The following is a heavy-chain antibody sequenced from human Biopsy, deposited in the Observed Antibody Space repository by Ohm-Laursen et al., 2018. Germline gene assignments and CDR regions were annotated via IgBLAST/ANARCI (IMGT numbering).Heavy chain of an antibody. J-gene: IGHJ5*02. V-gene: IGHV4-4*07. CDR1: GGHISHYY. D-gene: IGHD3-10*01. CDR3: ARAPPLIRGVVESWFDP. CDR2: IYITGET. Sequence: SETLSLTCAVSGGHISHYYWTWIRQPAGQELEWIGRIYITGETDYNPSLKSRVTMSVDSSKKQFSLKLKSVTAADTAIYYCARAPPLIRGVVESWFDPWGQGILVTVSS.